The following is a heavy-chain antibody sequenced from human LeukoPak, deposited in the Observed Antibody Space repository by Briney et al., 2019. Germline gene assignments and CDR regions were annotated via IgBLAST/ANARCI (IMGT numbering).Heavy chain of an antibody. CDR3: ARGRPGYCSSTSCSTTYNWFDH. CDR2: INPSGGST. D-gene: IGHD2-2*01. Sequence: ASVTVSCKASGYTFTSYYMHWVRQAPGQGLEWMGIINPSGGSTSYAQKFQGRVTMTRDMSTSTVYMELSSLRSEDTAVYYCARGRPGYCSSTSCSTTYNWFDHWGQGTLVTVSS. V-gene: IGHV1-46*01. CDR1: GYTFTSYY. J-gene: IGHJ5*02.